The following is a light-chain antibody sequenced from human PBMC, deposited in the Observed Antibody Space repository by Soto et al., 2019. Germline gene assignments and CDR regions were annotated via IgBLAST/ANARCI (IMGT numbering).Light chain of an antibody. CDR3: QSYDSSLSGSV. V-gene: IGLV1-40*01. J-gene: IGLJ3*02. Sequence: QSVLTQPPSVSGAPGQRVTISCTGSRSNIGAGYHVHWYQQLPGTAPKLLIYGNSNRPSVVPDRFSGSKSGTSASLAITGLQAEDEADYYCQSYDSSLSGSVFGGGTKVTVL. CDR2: GNS. CDR1: RSNIGAGYH.